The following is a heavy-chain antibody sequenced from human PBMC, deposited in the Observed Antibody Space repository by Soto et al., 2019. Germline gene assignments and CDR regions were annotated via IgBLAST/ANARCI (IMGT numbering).Heavy chain of an antibody. V-gene: IGHV1-18*01. CDR2: INTSNDNK. CDR1: GYTFTNYG. D-gene: IGHD2-15*01. Sequence: ASVKVSCKASGYTFTNYGISWVRQAPGEGLEWVGWINTSNDNKLYAQKLQGRLTLTTDTSTSTAYMDLTTLRSDDTAVYFCARDPGAASFDFWAQGAVVTVST. J-gene: IGHJ4*02. CDR3: ARDPGAASFDF.